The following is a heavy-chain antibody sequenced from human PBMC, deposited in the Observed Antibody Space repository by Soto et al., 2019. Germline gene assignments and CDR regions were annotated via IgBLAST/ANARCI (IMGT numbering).Heavy chain of an antibody. D-gene: IGHD2-2*03. V-gene: IGHV1-18*04. CDR3: ARGVDIAVVPAAYYYGMDV. Sequence: ASVKVSCKASGYTFTSYGISWVRQAPGQGLEWMGWISAYNGNTNYAQKLQGRVTMTTDTSTSTAYMELRSLRSDDTAVYYCARGVDIAVVPAAYYYGMDVWGQGTTVTVSS. CDR2: ISAYNGNT. J-gene: IGHJ6*02. CDR1: GYTFTSYG.